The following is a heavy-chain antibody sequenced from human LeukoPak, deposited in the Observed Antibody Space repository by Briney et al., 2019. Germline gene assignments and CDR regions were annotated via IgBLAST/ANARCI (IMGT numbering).Heavy chain of an antibody. CDR2: IYYSGST. CDR3: AKDHDYGANSGLDY. CDR1: GGSISSSSYY. V-gene: IGHV4-39*07. Sequence: SETLSLTCTVSGGSISSSSYYWGWIRQPPGKGLEWIGSIYYSGSTYYNPSLKSRVTISVDTSKNQFSLKLSSVTAADTAVYYCAKDHDYGANSGLDYWGQGTLVTVSS. J-gene: IGHJ4*02. D-gene: IGHD4-23*01.